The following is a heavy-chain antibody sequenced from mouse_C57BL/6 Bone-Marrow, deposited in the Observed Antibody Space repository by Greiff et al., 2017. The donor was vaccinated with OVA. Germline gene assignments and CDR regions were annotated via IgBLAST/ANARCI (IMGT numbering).Heavy chain of an antibody. CDR1: GYTFTSYW. Sequence: QVQLQQSGAELAKPGASVKLSCKASGYTFTSYWMHWVKQRPGQGLEWIGYINPSSGYTKYNQKFKDKATLTADKSSSTAYMQLSSLTYEDSAVYYCARECPYSSGYGAWFAYWGQGTLVTVSA. D-gene: IGHD3-2*02. CDR3: ARECPYSSGYGAWFAY. J-gene: IGHJ3*01. CDR2: INPSSGYT. V-gene: IGHV1-7*01.